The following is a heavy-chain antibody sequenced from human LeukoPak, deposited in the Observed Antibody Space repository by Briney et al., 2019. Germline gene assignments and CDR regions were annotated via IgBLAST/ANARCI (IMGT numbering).Heavy chain of an antibody. CDR2: INPNSGGT. Sequence: ASVKVSCKASGYTFTGYYMHWVRQAPGQGLEWMGWINPNSGGTNYAQKFQGRVTMTRDTSISTAYMELSRLRSDDTAVYYCARGVRSIVVVPAASPEASLDYWGQGTLVTVSS. D-gene: IGHD2-2*01. J-gene: IGHJ4*02. V-gene: IGHV1-2*02. CDR1: GYTFTGYY. CDR3: ARGVRSIVVVPAASPEASLDY.